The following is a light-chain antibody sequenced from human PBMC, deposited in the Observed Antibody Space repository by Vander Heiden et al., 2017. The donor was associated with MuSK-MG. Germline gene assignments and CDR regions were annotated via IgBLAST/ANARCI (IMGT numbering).Light chain of an antibody. CDR3: ASYSTSPAWV. V-gene: IGLV2-14*01. CDR1: SSDVGAYNF. CDR2: DVS. Sequence: QSALRQPASVSGSPGQSITNPSTGPSSDVGAYNFVTWYQKHTGKAPQLIINDVSNRPSGISNRFSGSKSGNTATLTISGLQAEDEGDYYCASYSTSPAWVFGGGTKVTVL. J-gene: IGLJ3*02.